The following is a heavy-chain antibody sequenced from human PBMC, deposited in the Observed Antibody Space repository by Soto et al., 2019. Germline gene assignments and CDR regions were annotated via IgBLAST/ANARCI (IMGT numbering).Heavy chain of an antibody. J-gene: IGHJ6*02. CDR2: IYPGDSDT. CDR1: GYSFTSYW. Sequence: GESLKISCKGSGYSFTSYWIGWVRQMPGKGLEWMGIIYPGDSDTRYSPSFQGQVTISADKSITTTYLQCSSLKASDTAIYYCAASIFYYGMDVWGQGTTVTVSS. CDR3: AASIFYYGMDV. V-gene: IGHV5-51*01.